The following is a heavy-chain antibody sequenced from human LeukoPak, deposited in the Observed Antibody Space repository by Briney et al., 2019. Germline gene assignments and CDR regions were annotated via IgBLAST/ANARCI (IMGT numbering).Heavy chain of an antibody. D-gene: IGHD3-22*01. V-gene: IGHV3-48*01. CDR2: ISSSSSTI. J-gene: IGHJ4*02. CDR1: GFTFSSYS. Sequence: GGSLRLSCAASGFTFSSYSMNWVRQAPGKGLEWVSYISSSSSTIYYADSVKGRFTISRDNAKNSLYLQMNSLRAEDTAVYYCARDNYYDSRGYNDYWGQGTLVTVSS. CDR3: ARDNYYDSRGYNDY.